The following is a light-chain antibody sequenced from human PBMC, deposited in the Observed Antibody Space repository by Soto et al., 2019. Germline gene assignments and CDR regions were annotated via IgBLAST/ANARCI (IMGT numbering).Light chain of an antibody. J-gene: IGKJ2*01. CDR1: QSVSSN. CDR3: HQHNNWPRN. CDR2: GAS. V-gene: IGKV3-15*01. Sequence: EIVMTQSPATLSVSPGERATLSCRASQSVSSNLAWYQQKPGQAPRLLIYGASTRATGVPARFSGSGSGTEFTLTSSSLQSEVFAVYYCHQHNNWPRNFGQGTKLEIK.